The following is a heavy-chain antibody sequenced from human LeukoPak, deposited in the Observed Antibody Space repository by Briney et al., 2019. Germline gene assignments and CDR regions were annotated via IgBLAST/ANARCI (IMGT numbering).Heavy chain of an antibody. Sequence: ASVRVSCTAPGYTFSGSFMHWVRQAPGQGLEWMGWIRPSNGNRNYAQKVQDRVTLTTDTSTSTVYMELRSLRSGDTAVYYCARAFSASKSCDYWGQGTLVTVSS. CDR2: IRPSNGNR. CDR3: ARAFSASKSCDY. V-gene: IGHV1-18*04. CDR1: GYTFSGSF. J-gene: IGHJ4*02. D-gene: IGHD6-19*01.